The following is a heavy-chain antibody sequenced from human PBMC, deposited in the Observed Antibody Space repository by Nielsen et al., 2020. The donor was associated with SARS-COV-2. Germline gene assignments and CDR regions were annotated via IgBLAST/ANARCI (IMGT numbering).Heavy chain of an antibody. CDR3: ARISSSCIY. J-gene: IGHJ4*02. V-gene: IGHV1-69*02. D-gene: IGHD6-6*01. Sequence: SVKVSCKASGYTFTSYYMHWVRQAPGQGLEWMGRIIPILGIANYAQKFQGRVTITADKSTSTAYMELSSLRSEDTAVYYCARISSSCIYWGQGTLVTVSS. CDR1: GYTFTSYY. CDR2: IIPILGIA.